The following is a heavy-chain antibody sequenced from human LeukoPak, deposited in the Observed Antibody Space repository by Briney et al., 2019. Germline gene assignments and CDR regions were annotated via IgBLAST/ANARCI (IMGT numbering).Heavy chain of an antibody. CDR3: ARGGFYCGGDCYVDY. Sequence: PSETLSLTCAVYGGSFSPYYWSWIRQPPGKGLEWIGEINHSGSTNCNPSLKSRVTISVDTSKNQFSLRLSSVTAADTAVYYCARGGFYCGGDCYVDYWGQGTLVTVSS. CDR2: INHSGST. J-gene: IGHJ4*02. D-gene: IGHD2-21*02. CDR1: GGSFSPYY. V-gene: IGHV4-34*01.